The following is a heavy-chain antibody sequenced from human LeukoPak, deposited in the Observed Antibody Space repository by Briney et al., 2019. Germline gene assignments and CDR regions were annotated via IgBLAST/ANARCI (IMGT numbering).Heavy chain of an antibody. CDR2: ISSSSSYI. J-gene: IGHJ4*02. CDR3: ARDDCSSTSCCFDY. D-gene: IGHD2-2*01. Sequence: PGGSLRLSCAASGFTFSSYWMSWVRQAPGKGLEWVSSISSSSSYIYYADSVKGRFTISRDNAKNSLYLQMNSLRAEDTAVYYCARDDCSSTSCCFDYWGQGTLVSVSS. V-gene: IGHV3-21*01. CDR1: GFTFSSYW.